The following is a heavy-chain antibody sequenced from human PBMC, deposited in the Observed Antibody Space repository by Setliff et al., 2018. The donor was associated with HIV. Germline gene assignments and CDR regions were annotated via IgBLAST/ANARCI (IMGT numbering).Heavy chain of an antibody. D-gene: IGHD6-19*01. CDR1: GYSFTSYW. V-gene: IGHV5-51*01. J-gene: IGHJ3*02. CDR2: IYPGDSDT. Sequence: GESLKISCKGSGYSFTSYWIGWVRQMPGKGLEWMGIIYPGDSDTRYSPSFQGHVTISADKSISTAYLQWSSLKASDTAMYYCARHSSSGWYSDHDAFDIWGQGTMVTVSS. CDR3: ARHSSSGWYSDHDAFDI.